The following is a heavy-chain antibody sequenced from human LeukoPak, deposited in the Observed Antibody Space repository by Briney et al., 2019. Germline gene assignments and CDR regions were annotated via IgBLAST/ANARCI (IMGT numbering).Heavy chain of an antibody. V-gene: IGHV3-23*01. Sequence: AQTLTLSCAASGFTFSSGAMNWGRHAQGAGLGLVSAIRVNGSSTYYADSVKGRFTISRDNSKNTLYLQMNSLRAEATAVYYCAKPNLSFSSGWPPSYYFDYWGQGTLVTVS. J-gene: IGHJ4*02. CDR3: AKPNLSFSSGWPPSYYFDY. CDR1: GFTFSSGA. D-gene: IGHD6-19*01. CDR2: IRVNGSST.